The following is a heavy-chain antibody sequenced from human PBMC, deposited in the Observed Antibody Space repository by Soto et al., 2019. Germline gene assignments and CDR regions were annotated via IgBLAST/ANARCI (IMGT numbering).Heavy chain of an antibody. J-gene: IGHJ2*01. Sequence: QITVKESGPKLVKPSQTLTLTCAFSGFSLSTSGVGVGWVRQPPGKAPEWLALIYWDDDKRYRPSLKSRLSITNDTSKDQVVFTMTNMDPVDTATYYCVLQDWNNNNYYFDLWGRGTLVTVSS. D-gene: IGHD4-4*01. CDR2: IYWDDDK. CDR3: VLQDWNNNNYYFDL. V-gene: IGHV2-5*02. CDR1: GFSLSTSGVG.